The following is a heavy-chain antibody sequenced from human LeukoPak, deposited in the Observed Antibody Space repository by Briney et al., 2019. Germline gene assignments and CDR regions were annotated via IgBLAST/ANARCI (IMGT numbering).Heavy chain of an antibody. CDR3: AKDFAAPTQGDY. CDR1: GFTFSSYA. V-gene: IGHV3-23*01. J-gene: IGHJ4*02. CDR2: ISGSGGST. Sequence: PGGSLRLSCAASGFTFSSYAMSWVRQAPGKGLEWVSAISGSGGSTYYADSVKGRFTIPRDNSKNTLYLQMNSLRAEDTAVYYCAKDFAAPTQGDYWGQGTLVTVSS. D-gene: IGHD3-3*01.